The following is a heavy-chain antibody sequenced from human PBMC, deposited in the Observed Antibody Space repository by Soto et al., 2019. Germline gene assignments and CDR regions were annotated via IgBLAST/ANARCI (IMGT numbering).Heavy chain of an antibody. Sequence: SVKVSCKASGGTFSSYAISWVRQAPGQGLEWMGGIIPIFGTANYAQRFQGRVTITADKSTSTAYMELSSLRSEDTAVYYCARETTGGMDVWGQGTMVTVSS. CDR1: GGTFSSYA. J-gene: IGHJ6*02. CDR2: IIPIFGTA. V-gene: IGHV1-69*06. CDR3: ARETTGGMDV. D-gene: IGHD1-1*01.